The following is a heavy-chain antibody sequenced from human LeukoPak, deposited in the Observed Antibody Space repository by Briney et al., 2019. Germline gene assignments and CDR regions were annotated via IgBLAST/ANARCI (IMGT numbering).Heavy chain of an antibody. CDR3: ARGDSGPTYNSNWYETDY. D-gene: IGHD6-13*01. Sequence: VASVKVSCKASGYTFSNYAINWVRQAPGKGLEWMGWINANTGNPTYALGFTGRCVLSLDTSVSTAYLQISSLKAEDTAVYYCARGDSGPTYNSNWYETDYWGQGTLVTVST. CDR1: GYTFSNYA. J-gene: IGHJ4*02. CDR2: INANTGNP. V-gene: IGHV7-4-1*02.